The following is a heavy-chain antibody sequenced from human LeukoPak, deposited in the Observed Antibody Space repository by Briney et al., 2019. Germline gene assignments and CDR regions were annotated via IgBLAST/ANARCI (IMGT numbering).Heavy chain of an antibody. CDR1: GFTFSESW. J-gene: IGHJ4*02. Sequence: PGGSLRLSCVASGFTFSESWMTWVRQAPGKGLEWVSGISGSGDSTYSAGSVKGQFTISRDNSKNMLYLQMNSLRADDTAVYYCARDRRGEYYFDYWGQGTLVTVSS. CDR3: ARDRRGEYYFDY. D-gene: IGHD3-10*01. CDR2: ISGSGDST. V-gene: IGHV3-23*01.